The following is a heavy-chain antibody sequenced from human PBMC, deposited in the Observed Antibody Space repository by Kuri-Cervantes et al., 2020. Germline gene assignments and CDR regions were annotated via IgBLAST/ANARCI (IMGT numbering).Heavy chain of an antibody. CDR1: GDTLSSYA. CDR2: IIPIFGTA. Sequence: SVKVSCKASGDTLSSYAFSWVRQAPGQGLEWMGGIIPIFGTANYAQKFQGRVTITADKSTSTAYMELSSLRSEDTVVYHCARDQTAVAGPFDYWGQGTLVTVSS. V-gene: IGHV1-69*06. CDR3: ARDQTAVAGPFDY. J-gene: IGHJ4*02. D-gene: IGHD6-19*01.